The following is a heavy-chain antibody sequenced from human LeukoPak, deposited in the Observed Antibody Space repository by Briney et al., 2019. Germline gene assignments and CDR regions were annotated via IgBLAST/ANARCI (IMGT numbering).Heavy chain of an antibody. Sequence: PSETLSLTCTVSGGSVSSGSYYWSWIRQPPGKGLEWIGYIYYSGSTNYNPSLKSRVTISVDTSKNQFSLKLSSVTAADTAVYYCARARYSGSYYLDYWGQGTLVTVSS. D-gene: IGHD1-26*01. CDR3: ARARYSGSYYLDY. CDR1: GGSVSSGSYY. J-gene: IGHJ4*02. V-gene: IGHV4-61*01. CDR2: IYYSGST.